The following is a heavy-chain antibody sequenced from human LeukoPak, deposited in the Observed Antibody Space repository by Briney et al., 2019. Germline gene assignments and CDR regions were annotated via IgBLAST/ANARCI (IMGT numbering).Heavy chain of an antibody. J-gene: IGHJ3*02. CDR3: AREETGIAAAGRDASDI. CDR2: ISSSSSTI. Sequence: GGSLRLSCAASGYTFSSYSMNWVRQAPGKGLEWVSYISSSSSTIYYADSVKGRFTISRDNAKNSLYLQMNSLRAEDTAVYYCAREETGIAAAGRDASDIWGQGTMVTVSS. CDR1: GYTFSSYS. V-gene: IGHV3-48*01. D-gene: IGHD6-13*01.